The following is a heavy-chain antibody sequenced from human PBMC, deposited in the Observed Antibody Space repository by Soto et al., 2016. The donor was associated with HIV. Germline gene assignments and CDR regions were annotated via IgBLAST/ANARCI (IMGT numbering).Heavy chain of an antibody. CDR1: GFTFSNAW. J-gene: IGHJ4*02. Sequence: EVQLVESGGGLVKPGGSLRLSCAASGFTFSNAWMSWVRQAPGKGLEWVGRIKSKTDGGTTDYAAPVKGRFTISRDDSKNTLYLQMNSLKTEDTAVYYCTTLMVRGVIIAYYWGQGTLVTVSS. D-gene: IGHD3-10*01. CDR3: TTLMVRGVIIAYY. V-gene: IGHV3-15*01. CDR2: IKSKTDGGTT.